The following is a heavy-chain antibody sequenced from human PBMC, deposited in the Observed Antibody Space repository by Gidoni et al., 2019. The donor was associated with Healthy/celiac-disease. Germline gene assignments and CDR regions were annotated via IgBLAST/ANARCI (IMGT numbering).Heavy chain of an antibody. Sequence: EVQLVESGGGLVQPGGSLRLSCAASGFTFSSYDMHGVRQATGKGLESVSAIGTAGDTYYPGSVKGRFTISRENAKNSLYLQMNSLRAGDTAVYYCARSSGAGTIDYWGQGTLVTVSS. CDR3: ARSSGAGTIDY. V-gene: IGHV3-13*01. CDR2: IGTAGDT. CDR1: GFTFSSYD. J-gene: IGHJ4*02. D-gene: IGHD6-19*01.